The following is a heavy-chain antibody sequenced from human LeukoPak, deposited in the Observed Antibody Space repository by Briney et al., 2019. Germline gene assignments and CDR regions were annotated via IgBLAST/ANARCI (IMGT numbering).Heavy chain of an antibody. V-gene: IGHV3-30*02. D-gene: IGHD6-13*01. CDR2: IRYDGSNK. Sequence: GGSLRLSCAASGFTFSSYGMHWVRQAPGKGLEWVAFIRYDGSNKYYADSVKGRFTISRDNSKNTLYLQMNSLRAEDTAVYYCAKARLIAAAGTIDYWGQGTLVTVSS. J-gene: IGHJ4*02. CDR1: GFTFSSYG. CDR3: AKARLIAAAGTIDY.